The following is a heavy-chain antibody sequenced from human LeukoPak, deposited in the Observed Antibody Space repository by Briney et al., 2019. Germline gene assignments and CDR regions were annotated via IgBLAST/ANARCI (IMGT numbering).Heavy chain of an antibody. D-gene: IGHD3-9*01. CDR2: ISAYNGNT. V-gene: IGHV1-18*01. Sequence: ASVKVSCKASGYTFTSYGISWVRQAPGQGLEWMGWISAYNGNTNYAQKLQGRVTMTTDTSTSTAYMELRSLRSDDTAVYYSARIYFNYDILTGYSPNWFDPWGQGTLVTVSS. J-gene: IGHJ5*02. CDR3: ARIYFNYDILTGYSPNWFDP. CDR1: GYTFTSYG.